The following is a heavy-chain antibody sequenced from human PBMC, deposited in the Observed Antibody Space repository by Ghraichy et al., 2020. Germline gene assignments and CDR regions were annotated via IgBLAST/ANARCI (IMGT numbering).Heavy chain of an antibody. V-gene: IGHV3-21*01. CDR1: GFTFSSYS. J-gene: IGHJ2*01. D-gene: IGHD3-16*02. CDR2: ISSSSSYI. Sequence: GGSLRLSCAASGFTFSSYSMNWVRQAPGKGLEWVSSISSSSSYIYYADLVKGRFTISRDNAKNSLYLQMNSLRAEDTAVYYCAREEPPSDYVWGSYRYTLSFRGGYFDLWGRGTLVTVSS. CDR3: AREEPPSDYVWGSYRYTLSFRGGYFDL.